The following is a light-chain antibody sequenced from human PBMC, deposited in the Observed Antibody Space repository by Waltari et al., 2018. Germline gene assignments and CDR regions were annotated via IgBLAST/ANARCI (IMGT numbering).Light chain of an antibody. CDR2: GAS. Sequence: IVLTQSPGTMSLSLGERATPSCRASQIVSWSLAWYQQKPGQAPKPLIYGASTRATGIPHRFTGSGSGTDFSLTISSLEPEDFAIYFCQHYVRLPATFGQGTKVEIK. CDR1: QIVSWS. V-gene: IGKV3-20*01. CDR3: QHYVRLPAT. J-gene: IGKJ1*01.